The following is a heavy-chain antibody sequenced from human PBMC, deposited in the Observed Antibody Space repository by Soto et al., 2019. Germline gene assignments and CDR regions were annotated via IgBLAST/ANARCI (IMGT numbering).Heavy chain of an antibody. CDR1: GYTFTSYG. Sequence: ASVKVSCKASGYTFTSYGISWVRQAPGQGLEWMGWISAYHGNTNYAQKLQVRVTMTTDTSTSTAYMELRSLRSDDTAVYYCARDPRVAAAGNYYYYGMDVWGQGTTVTVSS. V-gene: IGHV1-18*04. CDR2: ISAYHGNT. J-gene: IGHJ6*02. D-gene: IGHD6-13*01. CDR3: ARDPRVAAAGNYYYYGMDV.